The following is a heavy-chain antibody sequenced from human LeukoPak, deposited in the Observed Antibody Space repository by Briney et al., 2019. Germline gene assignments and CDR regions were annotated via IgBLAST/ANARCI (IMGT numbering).Heavy chain of an antibody. D-gene: IGHD4-17*01. CDR2: IYYGGGT. CDR1: GDSISSSFYY. Sequence: PSETLSLTCTVSGDSISSSFYYWGWIRQPPGKGLEWIGSIYYGGGTHYNPSLKSRATIFLDTSMNQFSLKLSSVTAADTAVYYCARGESTVTLDYWGQGTLVTVSS. J-gene: IGHJ4*02. CDR3: ARGESTVTLDY. V-gene: IGHV4-39*07.